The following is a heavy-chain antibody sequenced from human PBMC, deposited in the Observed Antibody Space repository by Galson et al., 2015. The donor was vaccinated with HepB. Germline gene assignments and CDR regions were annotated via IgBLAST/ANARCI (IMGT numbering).Heavy chain of an antibody. Sequence: SETLSLTCAVSGGSISSSNWWSWVRQPPGKGLEWIGEIYHSGSTNYNPSLKSRVTISVDKSKNQFSLKLSSVTAADTAVYYCARARYCTNGVCYTTTRSHRIWFDPWGQGTLVTVSS. J-gene: IGHJ5*02. CDR2: IYHSGST. CDR3: ARARYCTNGVCYTTTRSHRIWFDP. CDR1: GGSISSSNW. D-gene: IGHD2-8*01. V-gene: IGHV4-4*02.